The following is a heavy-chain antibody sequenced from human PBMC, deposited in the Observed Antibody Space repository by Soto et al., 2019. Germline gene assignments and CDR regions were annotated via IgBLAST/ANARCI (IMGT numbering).Heavy chain of an antibody. CDR3: ARLIGYCSSTSCYGGDAFDI. Sequence: GESLKISCKGSGYSFTSYWIGWVRQMPGKGLEWMGIIYPGDSDTRYSPSFQGQVTISADKSISTAYLQWSSLKASDTAMYYCARLIGYCSSTSCYGGDAFDIWGQGTMVTV. CDR1: GYSFTSYW. J-gene: IGHJ3*02. V-gene: IGHV5-51*01. CDR2: IYPGDSDT. D-gene: IGHD2-2*03.